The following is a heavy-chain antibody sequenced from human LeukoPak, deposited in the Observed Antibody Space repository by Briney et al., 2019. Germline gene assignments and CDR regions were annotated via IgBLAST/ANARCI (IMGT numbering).Heavy chain of an antibody. CDR1: GLTFSDYY. J-gene: IGHJ4*02. Sequence: GGSLRLSCAASGLTFSDYYMSWIRQAPGKGLEWVSYISSSGSTIYYADFVKGRFTISRDNAKNSLYLQMNSLRAEDTAVYYCARDPDPYGDLFYFDYWGQGTLVTVSS. D-gene: IGHD4-17*01. V-gene: IGHV3-11*04. CDR3: ARDPDPYGDLFYFDY. CDR2: ISSSGSTI.